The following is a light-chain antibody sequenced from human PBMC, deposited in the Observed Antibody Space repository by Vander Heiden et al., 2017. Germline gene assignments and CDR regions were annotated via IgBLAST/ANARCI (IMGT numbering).Light chain of an antibody. V-gene: IGKV4-1*01. CDR1: QSVLYSSNNKNY. CDR3: QQYYTTPYT. Sequence: DIVMTQSPDSLAVSLGERATINCKSSQSVLYSSNNKNYLVWYQQKPGQPPKLLIYWASTQESGVPDRFSGSASGTDFTLTISSLQAEDVAVYYCQQYYTTPYTFGQGTKLEIK. J-gene: IGKJ2*01. CDR2: WAS.